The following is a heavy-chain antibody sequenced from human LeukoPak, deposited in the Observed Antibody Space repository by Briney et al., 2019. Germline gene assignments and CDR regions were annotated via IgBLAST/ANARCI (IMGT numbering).Heavy chain of an antibody. CDR1: GGSISSYY. J-gene: IGHJ5*02. Sequence: SETLSLTCTVSGGSISSYYWSWIRQPAGKGLEWIGRIYTSGSTNYNPSLKSRVTIPVDTFKYQFSLKLSSVTAADTAVCYCARGGTATILRFDPWGQGTLVTVSS. D-gene: IGHD5-24*01. CDR2: IYTSGST. V-gene: IGHV4-4*07. CDR3: ARGGTATILRFDP.